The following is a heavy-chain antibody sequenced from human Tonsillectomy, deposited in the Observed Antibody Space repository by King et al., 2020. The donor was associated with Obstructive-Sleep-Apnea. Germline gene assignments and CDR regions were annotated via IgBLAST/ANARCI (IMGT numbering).Heavy chain of an antibody. CDR1: GGSISSGAYY. Sequence: QLQESGPGLVKPSQTLSLTCTVSGGSISSGAYYWSWIRQHPGKGLVWIGYIYYSGSTYYNPSLQSRVTISLDTSKNQFSLKLRSVIAADTAVHYCARVGGVVVPDARGWFDPWGQGTLVTVSS. CDR3: ARVGGVVVPDARGWFDP. V-gene: IGHV4-31*03. CDR2: IYYSGST. D-gene: IGHD2-2*01. J-gene: IGHJ5*02.